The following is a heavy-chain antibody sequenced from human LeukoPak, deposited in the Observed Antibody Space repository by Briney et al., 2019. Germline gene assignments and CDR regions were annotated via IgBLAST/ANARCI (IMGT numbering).Heavy chain of an antibody. CDR3: ASAYSSGWSLDY. V-gene: IGHV1-2*06. CDR2: INPNSGGA. D-gene: IGHD6-19*01. Sequence: ASVKVSCKASGYTFTDYHVHWVRQAPGQGLEWMGRINPNSGGANCVQKFQGRVSMTWDTSISTAYMELSSLTSDDTAVYYCASAYSSGWSLDYWGQGTLVTVSS. CDR1: GYTFTDYH. J-gene: IGHJ4*02.